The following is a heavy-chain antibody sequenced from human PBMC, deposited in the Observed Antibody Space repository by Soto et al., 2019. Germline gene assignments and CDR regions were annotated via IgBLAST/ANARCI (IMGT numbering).Heavy chain of an antibody. V-gene: IGHV3-23*01. D-gene: IGHD6-25*01. CDR1: GFTFSSYA. Sequence: GGSLRLSCAASGFTFSSYAMSWVRQAPGKGLEWVSYISGSGGSTYYADSVKGRFTISRDNSKNTLYLQMNSLRAEDTAVYYCAKAVGRLSDYYYMDVWGKGTTVTVSS. J-gene: IGHJ6*03. CDR3: AKAVGRLSDYYYMDV. CDR2: ISGSGGST.